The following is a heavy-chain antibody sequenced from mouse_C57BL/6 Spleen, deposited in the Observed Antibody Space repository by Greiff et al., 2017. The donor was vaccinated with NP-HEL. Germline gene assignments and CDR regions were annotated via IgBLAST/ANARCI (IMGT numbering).Heavy chain of an antibody. J-gene: IGHJ2*01. D-gene: IGHD2-3*01. CDR1: GFNIKDDY. V-gene: IGHV14-4*01. CDR2: IDPENGDT. CDR3: TLDGYYY. Sequence: EVHLVESGAELVRPGASVKLSCTASGFNIKDDYMHWVKQRPEQGLEWIGWIDPENGDTEYASKFQGKATITADTSSNTAYLQLSSLTSEDTAVYYCTLDGYYYWGQGTTLTVSS.